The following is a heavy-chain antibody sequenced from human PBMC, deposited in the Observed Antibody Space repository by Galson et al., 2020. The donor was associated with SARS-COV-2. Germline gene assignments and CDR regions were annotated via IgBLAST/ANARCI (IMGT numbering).Heavy chain of an antibody. J-gene: IGHJ4*02. V-gene: IGHV1-18*04. CDR1: GYTFTSYG. CDR3: ARDPAGIYSGSRDAFDY. D-gene: IGHD6-13*01. CDR2: ISAYNGNT. Sequence: ASVTVSCKASGYTFTSYGISWVRQAPGQGLEWMGWISAYNGNTNYAQKLQGRVTMTTDTSTSTAYMELRSLRSDDTAVYYCARDPAGIYSGSRDAFDYWGQGTLVTVSS.